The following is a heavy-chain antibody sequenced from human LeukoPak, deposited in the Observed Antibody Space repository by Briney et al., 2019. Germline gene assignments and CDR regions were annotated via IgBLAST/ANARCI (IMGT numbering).Heavy chain of an antibody. J-gene: IGHJ5*02. CDR2: ISSSSSTI. Sequence: PGGSLRLSCAASGFTFSSYSMNWVRQAPGKGLEWVSYISSSSSTIYYADSVKGRFTISRDNAKNSLYLTMNRLRAEDTAVYYCARDCFRWALRRGFENWFAPWGQGTLVTVSS. CDR3: ARDCFRWALRRGFENWFAP. V-gene: IGHV3-48*01. CDR1: GFTFSSYS. D-gene: IGHD1-26*01.